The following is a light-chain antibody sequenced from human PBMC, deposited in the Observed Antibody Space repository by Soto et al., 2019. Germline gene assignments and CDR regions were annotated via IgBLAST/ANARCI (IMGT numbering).Light chain of an antibody. CDR3: QQYHNWPPAT. CDR1: QSVSSY. Sequence: EIVLTQSPATLSLSPGERATLSCRASQSVSSYLAWYQQKPGQAPRLLIYDASNRATGIPARFSGSGSGTDFTLTISSLEPEDFAVYFCQQYHNWPPATFGGGTKVDIK. CDR2: DAS. J-gene: IGKJ4*01. V-gene: IGKV3-11*01.